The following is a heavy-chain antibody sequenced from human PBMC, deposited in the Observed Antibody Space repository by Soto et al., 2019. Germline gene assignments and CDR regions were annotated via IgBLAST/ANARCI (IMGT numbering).Heavy chain of an antibody. CDR3: ARERWYYFDY. D-gene: IGHD2-15*01. J-gene: IGHJ4*02. V-gene: IGHV4-31*03. CDR1: GGSIRTAGYY. Sequence: QVQLQESGPGLVKASQTLSLTCSVSGGSIRTAGYYWSWIRHHPGEGLEWIGYMYYSGSTDYNPSLKSRLTLSVDTSKHQFALKLSSVTAADTAVYYCARERWYYFDYWGQGTLVTVSS. CDR2: MYYSGST.